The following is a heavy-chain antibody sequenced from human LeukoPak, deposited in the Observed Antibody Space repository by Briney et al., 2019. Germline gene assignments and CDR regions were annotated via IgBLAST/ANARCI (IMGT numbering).Heavy chain of an antibody. CDR1: GESLSGNY. V-gene: IGHV4-34*01. J-gene: IGHJ4*02. D-gene: IGHD2-15*01. CDR3: ARQKTGEDPDLGYCSGDGCYSFHY. Sequence: SGTLSLTCAVYGESLSGNYWSWIRQPPGKGLEWIGEINDSGSTNYNPSLKSRVTMTVDASNKQFSLRLSSVTAVDTAVYYCARQKTGEDPDLGYCSGDGCYSFHYWGPGTLVTVSS. CDR2: INDSGST.